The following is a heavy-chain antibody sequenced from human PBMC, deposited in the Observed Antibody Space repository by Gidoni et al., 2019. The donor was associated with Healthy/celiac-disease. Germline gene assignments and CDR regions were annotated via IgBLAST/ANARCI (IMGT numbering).Heavy chain of an antibody. CDR3: ASSDYCSSTSCSNYYGMDV. J-gene: IGHJ6*02. CDR1: GYSFTSYW. V-gene: IGHV5-51*01. Sequence: EVQLVQSGAEVKKPGESLKISCKGSGYSFTSYWIGWVRQMPGKGLEWMGIIYPCDSDTRYSPAFQGQVTISGDKVISTAYLQWSRLKASDTAMYYCASSDYCSSTSCSNYYGMDVWGQGTTVTVSS. CDR2: IYPCDSDT. D-gene: IGHD2-2*01.